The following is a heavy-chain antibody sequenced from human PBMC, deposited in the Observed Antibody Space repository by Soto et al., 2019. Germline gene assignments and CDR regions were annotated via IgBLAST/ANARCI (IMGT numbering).Heavy chain of an antibody. V-gene: IGHV3-30*03. Sequence: QVQLVESGGGVVQPGRSLRVSCAASGFTFSNYGMHGVRQAPGKGLEWVALISSDGSNKYYADSVKGRFSFSRDNSKNTLYLQVNSLRPEDTAVYYCARDRGWNCDYWGQGTLVTVSS. CDR1: GFTFSNYG. J-gene: IGHJ4*02. D-gene: IGHD1-7*01. CDR3: ARDRGWNCDY. CDR2: ISSDGSNK.